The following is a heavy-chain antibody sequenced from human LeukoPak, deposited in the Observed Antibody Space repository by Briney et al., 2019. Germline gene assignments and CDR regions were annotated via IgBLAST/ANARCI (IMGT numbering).Heavy chain of an antibody. D-gene: IGHD6-6*01. Sequence: SETLSLTCTVSGGSISSYYWSWIRQPAGKGLEWIGRIYTSGSTNYNPSLKSRVTMSVDTSKDQFSLKLSSVTAADTAVYYCARDLLAARWGWFDPWGQGTLVTVSS. CDR2: IYTSGST. V-gene: IGHV4-4*07. CDR3: ARDLLAARWGWFDP. J-gene: IGHJ5*02. CDR1: GGSISSYY.